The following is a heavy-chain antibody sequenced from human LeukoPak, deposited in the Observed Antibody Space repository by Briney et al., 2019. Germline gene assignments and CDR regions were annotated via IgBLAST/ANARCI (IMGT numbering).Heavy chain of an antibody. CDR3: ARQGGYSYGYPFDY. D-gene: IGHD5-18*01. CDR1: GDSISSSNYY. J-gene: IGHJ4*02. V-gene: IGHV4-39*01. CDR2: ISYSGST. Sequence: SETLSLTCTVSGDSISSSNYYWGWIRQPPGKGLEWIGTISYSGSTYYNPSLKSRVTISVDTSKNQFSLKLSSVTAADTAVYYCARQGGYSYGYPFDYWGQGTLVTVSS.